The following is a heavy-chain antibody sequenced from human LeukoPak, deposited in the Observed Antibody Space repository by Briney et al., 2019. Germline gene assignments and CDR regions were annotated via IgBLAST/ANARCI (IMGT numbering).Heavy chain of an antibody. CDR2: ISASGTTT. CDR1: GFTFSSYA. D-gene: IGHD3-10*01. J-gene: IGHJ4*02. V-gene: IGHV3-23*01. Sequence: GGSLRLSCAASGFTFSSYAMSWVRQAPGKGLEWVSAISASGTTTYYADSVKGRFTISRDNSKNTLYLQMYSLRAEDSALYYCAKVTRSGTYISEDFWAQGILVTVSS. CDR3: AKVTRSGTYISEDF.